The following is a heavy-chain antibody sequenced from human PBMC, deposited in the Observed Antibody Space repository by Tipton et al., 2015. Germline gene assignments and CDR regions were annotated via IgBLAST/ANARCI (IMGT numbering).Heavy chain of an antibody. Sequence: SLRLSCVVSGFNVTKFPMYWVRQPLGKGLLWVSGISADDSATNYADSVKGRFTVSRDNSKNTLYLQMSSLRAEDTAVYYCVKDGYYYDSGGYSPLDYWGQGTLVTVSS. CDR1: GFNVTKFP. J-gene: IGHJ4*02. D-gene: IGHD3-22*01. CDR3: VKDGYYYDSGGYSPLDY. V-gene: IGHV3-64D*08. CDR2: ISADDSAT.